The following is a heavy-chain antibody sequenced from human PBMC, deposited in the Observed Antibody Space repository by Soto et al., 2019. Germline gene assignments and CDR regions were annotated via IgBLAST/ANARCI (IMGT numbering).Heavy chain of an antibody. CDR2: ISYDGSNK. D-gene: IGHD1-1*01. CDR3: ARAEERDGDAFDI. Sequence: PGGSLRLSCAASGFTFSSYAMHWVRQAPGKGLEWVAVISYDGSNKYYADSGKGRFTISRDNSKNTLYLQMNSLRAEDTAVYYCARAEERDGDAFDIWGQGTMVTVSS. V-gene: IGHV3-30-3*01. CDR1: GFTFSSYA. J-gene: IGHJ3*02.